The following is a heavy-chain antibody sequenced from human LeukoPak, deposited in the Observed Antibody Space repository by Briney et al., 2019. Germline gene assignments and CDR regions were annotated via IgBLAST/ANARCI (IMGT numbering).Heavy chain of an antibody. CDR1: GFTFGDYA. D-gene: IGHD2-2*01. CDR2: IRSKTYGGTT. J-gene: IGHJ4*02. V-gene: IGHV3-49*04. CDR3: TRVGYCSTTSCYWFGY. Sequence: GGSLRLSCTASGFTFGDYAMSWVRQAPGKGLECVGFIRSKTYGGTTEYAASVKGRFTISRDDSKSIAYLQMNSLKAEDTAAYYCTRVGYCSTTSCYWFGYWGQGTLVTVSS.